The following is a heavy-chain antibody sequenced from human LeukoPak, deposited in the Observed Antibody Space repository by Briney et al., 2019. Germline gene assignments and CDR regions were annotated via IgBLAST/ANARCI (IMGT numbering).Heavy chain of an antibody. V-gene: IGHV1-46*01. D-gene: IGHD2-2*01. Sequence: ASVKVSCKASGYTFTSYYMHWVRQAPGQGLEWMGIINPSGGSTSYAQKFQGRVTMTRDTSTSTVYMELSSLRSEDTAVYYCAIDHNRYCSSTSCSSPRGWFDPWGQGTLVTVSS. CDR1: GYTFTSYY. J-gene: IGHJ5*02. CDR2: INPSGGST. CDR3: AIDHNRYCSSTSCSSPRGWFDP.